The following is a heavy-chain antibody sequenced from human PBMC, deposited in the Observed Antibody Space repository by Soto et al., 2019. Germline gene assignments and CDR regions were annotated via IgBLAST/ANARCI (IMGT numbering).Heavy chain of an antibody. Sequence: GASVEVSCEASGYTFTSYCISWVLQAPGQGLEWMGWISAYNGNTNYAQKLQGRVTMTTDTSTSTAYMELRSLRSDDTAVYYCARDLIAARRAGRYYGMDVWGQGTTVTVSS. V-gene: IGHV1-18*01. J-gene: IGHJ6*02. D-gene: IGHD6-6*01. CDR2: ISAYNGNT. CDR1: GYTFTSYC. CDR3: ARDLIAARRAGRYYGMDV.